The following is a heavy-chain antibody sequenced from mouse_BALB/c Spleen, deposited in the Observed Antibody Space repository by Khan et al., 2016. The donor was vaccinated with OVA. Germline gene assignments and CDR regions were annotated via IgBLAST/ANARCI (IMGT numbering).Heavy chain of an antibody. D-gene: IGHD2-3*01. V-gene: IGHV1S30*01. J-gene: IGHJ3*01. CDR1: GYSFTGYY. CDR3: AFDGYVSAWFAY. Sequence: VQLKQSGPDLVKPGASVKISCKASGYSFTGYYMHWVRQSPGKSLEWIGRINPNNGGTSYNQKFKGKAILTVDKSSSTAYMELRSLTSEDSAVYYCAFDGYVSAWFAYWGQGTLVTVSA. CDR2: INPNNGGT.